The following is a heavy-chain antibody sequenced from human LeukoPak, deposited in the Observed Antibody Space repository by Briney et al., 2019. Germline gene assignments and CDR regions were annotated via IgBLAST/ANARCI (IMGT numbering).Heavy chain of an antibody. CDR1: GISVSSNY. Sequence: GGSLRLSCAASGISVSSNYMSWVRQAPGKGLQWVSVIYVDGSTYYADSVKGRITISRDNSRNTLYLQMNSLRAEDTAVYYCARDLAARQRTGLYDSWGQGALVTVSS. V-gene: IGHV3-66*01. J-gene: IGHJ4*02. CDR2: IYVDGST. CDR3: ARDLAARQRTGLYDS. D-gene: IGHD6-6*01.